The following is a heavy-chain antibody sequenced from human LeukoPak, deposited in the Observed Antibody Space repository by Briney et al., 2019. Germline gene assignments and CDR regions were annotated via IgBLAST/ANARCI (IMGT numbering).Heavy chain of an antibody. V-gene: IGHV4-4*02. CDR3: ARAPSGYDILTGYYRKDAFDI. Sequence: SETLSLTCAVSGGSISSSNWWSWVRQPPGKGLEWIGEIYHSGSTNYNPSLKSRVTISVDKSKNQFSLKLSSVTAADTAVYYCARAPSGYDILTGYYRKDAFDIWGQGTMVTVSS. CDR1: GGSISSSNW. J-gene: IGHJ3*02. D-gene: IGHD3-9*01. CDR2: IYHSGST.